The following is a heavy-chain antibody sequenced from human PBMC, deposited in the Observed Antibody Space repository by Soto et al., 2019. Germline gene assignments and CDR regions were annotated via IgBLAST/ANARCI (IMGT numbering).Heavy chain of an antibody. D-gene: IGHD2-15*01. Sequence: ASVKVSCKASGYTFTNYDVNWVRQATGQGLEWMGWMSPNSANTGYAQKFQGRVTMTRNTSITTAYMELSSLRSEDTAVYYCARSKSVVPATNYYYYGMDVWGQGTTVTVSS. CDR3: ARSKSVVPATNYYYYGMDV. CDR2: MSPNSANT. V-gene: IGHV1-8*01. J-gene: IGHJ6*02. CDR1: GYTFTNYD.